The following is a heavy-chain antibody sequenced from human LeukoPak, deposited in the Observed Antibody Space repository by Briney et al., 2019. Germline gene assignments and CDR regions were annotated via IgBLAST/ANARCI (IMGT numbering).Heavy chain of an antibody. V-gene: IGHV4-59*01. J-gene: IGHJ5*02. D-gene: IGHD3-10*01. Sequence: SETLSLTCTVSGGSISSYYWSWIRQPPGKGLEWIGYIYYSGSTNYNPSLKSRVTISVDTSKNQFSLKLSSVTAADTAVYYFAGAKYGSGLGNWFHHRGQGTLVTVSS. CDR3: AGAKYGSGLGNWFHH. CDR1: GGSISSYY. CDR2: IYYSGST.